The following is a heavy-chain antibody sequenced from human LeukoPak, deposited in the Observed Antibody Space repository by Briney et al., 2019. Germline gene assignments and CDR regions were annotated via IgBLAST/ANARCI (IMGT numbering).Heavy chain of an antibody. D-gene: IGHD3-22*01. CDR2: ITPNADRT. Sequence: GGSLRLSCAASGFTFGSYGMSWVHQAPGKGLEWVSFITPNADRTSYADSVEGRFTISRDNPRNTLYMQMNSLRDEDTAIYYCAIMHGYYDGSGYWVQWGQGTLVTVSS. CDR3: AIMHGYYDGSGYWVQ. CDR1: GFTFGSYG. J-gene: IGHJ1*01. V-gene: IGHV3-23*01.